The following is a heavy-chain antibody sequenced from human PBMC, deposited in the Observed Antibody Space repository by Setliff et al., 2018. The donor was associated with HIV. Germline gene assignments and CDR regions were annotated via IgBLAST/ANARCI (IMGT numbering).Heavy chain of an antibody. Sequence: GESLKISCAASGFTFSNNAMSWVRQAPGKGLEWVSVLSYSGGTTYYADSVKGRFTISRANSKNTLFLQMNSLRAEDTAVYYCAKHPYAQIADWYFDLWGRGTLVTV. V-gene: IGHV3-23*01. J-gene: IGHJ2*01. CDR2: LSYSGGTT. CDR1: GFTFSNNA. CDR3: AKHPYAQIADWYFDL. D-gene: IGHD3-22*01.